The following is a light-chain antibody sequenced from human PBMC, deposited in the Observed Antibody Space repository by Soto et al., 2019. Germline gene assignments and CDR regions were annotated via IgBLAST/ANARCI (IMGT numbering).Light chain of an antibody. V-gene: IGKV1-5*03. CDR2: KAS. CDR1: QTISSW. J-gene: IGKJ1*01. CDR3: QHYNSYSEA. Sequence: DIQMTQSPSTLSGSVGDRVTITCRASQTISSWLAWYQQKTGKAPKLLIYKASTLKSGVPSRFSGSGSGTEFTLTISSLQPDDFATYYCQHYNSYSEAVGQGTKVDIK.